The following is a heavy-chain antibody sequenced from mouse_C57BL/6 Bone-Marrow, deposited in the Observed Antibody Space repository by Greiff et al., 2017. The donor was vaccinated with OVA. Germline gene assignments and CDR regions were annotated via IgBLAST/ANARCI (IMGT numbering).Heavy chain of an antibody. D-gene: IGHD2-5*01. CDR3: ARSTIVPSYWYFDV. CDR1: GYTFTNYW. J-gene: IGHJ1*03. Sequence: VKLVESGAELVRPGTSVKMSCKASGYTFTNYWIGWAKQRPGHGLEWIGDIYPGGGYTNYNEKFKGKATLTADKSSSTAYMQFSSLTSEDSAIYYCARSTIVPSYWYFDVWGTGTTVTVSS. V-gene: IGHV1-63*01. CDR2: IYPGGGYT.